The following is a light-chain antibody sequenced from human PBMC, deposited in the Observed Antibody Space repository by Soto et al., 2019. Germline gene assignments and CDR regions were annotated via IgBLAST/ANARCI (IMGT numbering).Light chain of an antibody. CDR1: QNINNY. CDR2: AAS. CDR3: QQSNSAPRT. V-gene: IGKV1-39*01. J-gene: IGKJ1*01. Sequence: DIQMTQSPSSLSASVGDRVTITCRASQNINNYLNWYQQKPGKAPKLLIYAASNLQSGVPSRFTGSGSGTDFTLTINNLQPEDFAAYFCQQSNSAPRTFGQGTKVDIK.